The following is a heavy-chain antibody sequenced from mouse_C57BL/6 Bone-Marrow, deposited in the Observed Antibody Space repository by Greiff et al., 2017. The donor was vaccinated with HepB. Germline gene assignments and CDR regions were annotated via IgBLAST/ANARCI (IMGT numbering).Heavy chain of an antibody. J-gene: IGHJ4*01. CDR3: ARYYGSSYDAMDY. D-gene: IGHD1-1*01. CDR1: GFSLTSYA. Sequence: VKLMESGPGLVAPSQSLSITCTVSGFSLTSYAISWVRQPPGKGLEWLGVIWTGGGTNYNSALKSRLSISKDNSKSQVFLKMHSLQTDDTARYYCARYYGSSYDAMDYWGQGTSVTVSS. CDR2: IWTGGGT. V-gene: IGHV2-9-1*01.